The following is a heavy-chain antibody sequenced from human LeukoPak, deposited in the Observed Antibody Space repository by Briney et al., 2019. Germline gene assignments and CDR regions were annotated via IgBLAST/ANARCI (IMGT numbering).Heavy chain of an antibody. CDR2: IVGSGDMT. CDR3: AIAPNLNYFDY. V-gene: IGHV3-23*01. Sequence: GGSLRLSCAASGFTFSSFAMSWFRQAPGKGLVWVSSIVGSGDMTYYADSVRGRFTISRDNSRNTLFLQMNSLRVEDTAVFYCAIAPNLNYFDYWGQGTLVTVSS. CDR1: GFTFSSFA. J-gene: IGHJ4*02.